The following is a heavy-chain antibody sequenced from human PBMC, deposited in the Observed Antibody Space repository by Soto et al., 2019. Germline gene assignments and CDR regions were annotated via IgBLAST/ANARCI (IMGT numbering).Heavy chain of an antibody. Sequence: GASVKVSCKASGYTFTGYYMHCVRQAPGQGLEWMGWINPNSGGTNYAQKFQGRVTMTRDTSISTAYMELSRLRSDDTAVYYCARDECGGDCYSRGRNWFDPWGQGTLVTVSS. CDR1: GYTFTGYY. CDR2: INPNSGGT. J-gene: IGHJ5*02. CDR3: ARDECGGDCYSRGRNWFDP. V-gene: IGHV1-2*02. D-gene: IGHD2-21*02.